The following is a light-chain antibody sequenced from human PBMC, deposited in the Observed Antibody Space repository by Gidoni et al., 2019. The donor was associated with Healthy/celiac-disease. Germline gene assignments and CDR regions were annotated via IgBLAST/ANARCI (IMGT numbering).Light chain of an antibody. CDR2: EVS. V-gene: IGLV2-14*01. CDR1: SSDVGGYNY. J-gene: IGLJ1*01. CDR3: SSYTSSSTLV. Sequence: QSALTQPASVSGSPGQSITISCTGPSSDVGGYNYVSWYQQHPGKAPKLMIYEVSNRPSWVSNRFSGSKSGNTASLTISGLQAEDEADYYCSSYTSSSTLVFGTGTKVTVL.